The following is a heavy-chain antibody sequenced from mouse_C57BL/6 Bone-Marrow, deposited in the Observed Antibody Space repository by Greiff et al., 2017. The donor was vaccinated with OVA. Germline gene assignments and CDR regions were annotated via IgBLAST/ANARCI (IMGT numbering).Heavy chain of an antibody. J-gene: IGHJ3*01. CDR1: GYTFTNYW. V-gene: IGHV1-63*01. D-gene: IGHD1-1*01. CDR2: IYPGGGYT. CDR3: ANYYGSSWFAY. Sequence: QVQLKESGAELVRPGTSVKMSCKASGYTFTNYWIGWAKQRPGHGLEWIGDIYPGGGYTNYNEKFKGKATLTADKSSSTAYMQFSSLTSEDSAIYYCANYYGSSWFAYWGQGTLVTVSA.